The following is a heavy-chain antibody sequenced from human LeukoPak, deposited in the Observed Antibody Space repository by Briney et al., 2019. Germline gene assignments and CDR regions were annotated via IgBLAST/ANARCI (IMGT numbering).Heavy chain of an antibody. V-gene: IGHV4-34*01. J-gene: IGHJ5*02. D-gene: IGHD1-1*01. Sequence: SETLSLTCAVSGTSFSSYYWSWIRQPPGKGLEWIGEVNHSGYTNDNPSLKSRVTISVDTSESQFSLRLSSVTAADTAIYYCARHGGTFDPWGQGILVTVSS. CDR2: VNHSGYT. CDR1: GTSFSSYY. CDR3: ARHGGTFDP.